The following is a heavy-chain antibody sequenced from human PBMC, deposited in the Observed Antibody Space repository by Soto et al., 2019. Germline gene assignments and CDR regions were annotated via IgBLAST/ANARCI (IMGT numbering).Heavy chain of an antibody. J-gene: IGHJ5*02. Sequence: PSETLSLTCTVSGGSISSGGYYWSWIRQHPGKGLEWVGYIYYSGNTCYNPSLKSRVTISLDTSKNQFSLRLTSVTAADTAVYYCARLSEYYQSLYPWGPGTLVTVSS. CDR3: ARLSEYYQSLYP. V-gene: IGHV4-31*03. CDR1: GGSISSGGYY. CDR2: IYYSGNT. D-gene: IGHD3-3*01.